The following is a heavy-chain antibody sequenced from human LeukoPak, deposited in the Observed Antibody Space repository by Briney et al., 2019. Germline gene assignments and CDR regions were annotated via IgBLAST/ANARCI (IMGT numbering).Heavy chain of an antibody. CDR2: MNPNSGNT. J-gene: IGHJ4*02. V-gene: IGHV1-8*01. Sequence: RASVKVSCKASGYTFTSYDINWVRQAAGQGLEWMGWMNPNSGNTGYTQNFQGRVTMTRDTSTSTVYMELSSLRSEDTAVYYCARGGSPYDSSGYYDYWGQGTLVTVSS. CDR3: ARGGSPYDSSGYYDY. D-gene: IGHD3-22*01. CDR1: GYTFTSYD.